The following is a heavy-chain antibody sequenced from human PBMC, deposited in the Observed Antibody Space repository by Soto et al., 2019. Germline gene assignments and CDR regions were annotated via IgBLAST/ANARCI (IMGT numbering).Heavy chain of an antibody. Sequence: EVQLLESGGGLVQPGGSLRLSCVASGFTFNNYALHWVRQVPGKGLEWVSGISGTGATTYYAVSVKGRFTISRDNSKNTLYLQMNSLGAEDTAIYYCAKDRAYYYYGLDVWGQGTTVTVSS. CDR1: GFTFNNYA. V-gene: IGHV3-23*01. J-gene: IGHJ6*02. CDR2: ISGTGATT. CDR3: AKDRAYYYYGLDV.